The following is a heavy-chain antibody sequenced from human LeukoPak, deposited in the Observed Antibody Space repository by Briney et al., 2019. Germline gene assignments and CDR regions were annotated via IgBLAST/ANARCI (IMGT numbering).Heavy chain of an antibody. J-gene: IGHJ3*01. CDR3: VRAMNDYGDFVDVFDV. CDR1: GYTFTSYY. Sequence: ASVKVSCKASGYTFTSYYINWVRQAPGQGLEWMGWVSTCNGNTNYAQKFQGRVTMATDTSTRTTYLDLRSLKSDDTAVYYCVRAMNDYGDFVDVFDVWGQGTLVTVGS. V-gene: IGHV1-18*01. D-gene: IGHD4-17*01. CDR2: VSTCNGNT.